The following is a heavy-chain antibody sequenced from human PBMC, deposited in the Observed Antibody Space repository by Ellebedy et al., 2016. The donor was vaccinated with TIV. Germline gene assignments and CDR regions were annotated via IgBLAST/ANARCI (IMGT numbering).Heavy chain of an antibody. D-gene: IGHD1-14*01. Sequence: MPSETLSLTCTVSGGSISSYYWSWILQPPGKGLEWIGYIYYSGSTNYNPSLKSRVTISVDTSKNQFSLKLSSVTAADTAVYYCARDRKHLYGMDVWGQGTTVTVSS. J-gene: IGHJ6*02. CDR2: IYYSGST. CDR3: ARDRKHLYGMDV. CDR1: GGSISSYY. V-gene: IGHV4-59*01.